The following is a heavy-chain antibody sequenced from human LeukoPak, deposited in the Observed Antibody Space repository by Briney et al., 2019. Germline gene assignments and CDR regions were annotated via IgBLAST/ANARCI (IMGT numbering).Heavy chain of an antibody. CDR1: GVPISSRSYY. J-gene: IGHJ4*02. CDR2: MYFSGST. CDR3: ARESCSSTSCYVDY. V-gene: IGHV4-39*07. Sequence: PSETLSLTCTVSGVPISSRSYYWGWIRQPPGKGLEWIGSMYFSGSTYHNPSLKSRVTISVDTSKNQFSLKLSSVTAADTAVYYCARESCSSTSCYVDYWGQGTLVTVSS. D-gene: IGHD2-2*01.